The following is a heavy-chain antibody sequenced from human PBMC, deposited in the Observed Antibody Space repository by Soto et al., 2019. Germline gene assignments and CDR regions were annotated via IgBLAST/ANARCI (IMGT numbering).Heavy chain of an antibody. CDR2: ISYDGSNK. Sequence: PGGSLRLSCAASGFTFSSYGMHWVRQAPGKGLEWVAVISYDGSNKYYADSVKGRFTISRDNSKNTLYLQMNSLRAEDTAVYYRAKDISTYDSSGYFSPSAPDYWGQGT. CDR1: GFTFSSYG. J-gene: IGHJ4*02. V-gene: IGHV3-30*18. D-gene: IGHD3-22*01. CDR3: AKDISTYDSSGYFSPSAPDY.